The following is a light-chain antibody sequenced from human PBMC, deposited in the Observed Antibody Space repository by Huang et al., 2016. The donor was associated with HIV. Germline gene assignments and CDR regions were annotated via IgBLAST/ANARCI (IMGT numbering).Light chain of an antibody. J-gene: IGKJ2*01. Sequence: DIQMTQSTSSLSASVRNRVTITCRASQAIAKSLAWYQQKPGKAPKLLLYAASRLESGVPSSFSGSGSGTDYTLTISSLQPEDFATYYCQQYHSTPYTFGQGTKLEIK. CDR2: AAS. CDR1: QAIAKS. CDR3: QQYHSTPYT. V-gene: IGKV1-NL1*01.